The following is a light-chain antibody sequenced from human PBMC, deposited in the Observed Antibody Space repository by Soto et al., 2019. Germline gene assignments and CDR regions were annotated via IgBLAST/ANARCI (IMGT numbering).Light chain of an antibody. Sequence: DIQMTQSPSSLSASVGDRVTITCQANKDIKNYLNWYQQRPGKAPNLLIYAASILETGVPSRFSGSGSGTYFTFTISSLQPEDVATYYGQHYDDLPWAFGQGTKVAIK. CDR1: KDIKNY. CDR3: QHYDDLPWA. J-gene: IGKJ1*01. V-gene: IGKV1-33*01. CDR2: AAS.